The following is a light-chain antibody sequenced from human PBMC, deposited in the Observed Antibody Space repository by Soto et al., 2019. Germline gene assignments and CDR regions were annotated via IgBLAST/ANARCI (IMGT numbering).Light chain of an antibody. Sequence: QSVLTQPASVSGSPGQSIPISCTGTSSVVGSYNLVYWYQQDPGKAPKLMIYEVSKRPSGVSNRFSGSKSGNTSSLTISGVQDEDEADYYCCSYAGSSIGVFSGGTQLTVL. CDR3: CSYAGSSIGV. CDR2: EVS. CDR1: SSVVGSYNL. J-gene: IGLJ2*01. V-gene: IGLV2-23*02.